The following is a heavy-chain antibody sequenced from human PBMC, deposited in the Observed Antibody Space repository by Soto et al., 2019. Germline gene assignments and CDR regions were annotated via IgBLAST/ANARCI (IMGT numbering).Heavy chain of an antibody. CDR1: GFTFSNYA. D-gene: IGHD2-2*01. CDR3: ARGSKGFDY. V-gene: IGHV3-23*01. CDR2: LTGGGDNT. J-gene: IGHJ4*02. Sequence: EVQLLESGGGFVQPGGPLRLSCAASGFTFSNYAMTWVRQAPGKGLEWVSALTGGGDNTYYADSVKGRFTISRDNFKNTLYLQMNSQRDEDTAIYSCARGSKGFDYWGQGTLVTVSS.